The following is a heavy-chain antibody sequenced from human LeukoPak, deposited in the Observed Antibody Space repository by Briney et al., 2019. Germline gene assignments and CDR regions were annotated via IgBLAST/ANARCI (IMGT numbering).Heavy chain of an antibody. V-gene: IGHV4-61*02. D-gene: IGHD4-17*01. J-gene: IGHJ3*02. CDR1: GGSISSGSYY. CDR2: IYTSGST. CDR3: ARDFWKTTVTTPGSFDAFDI. Sequence: SETLSLTCTVSGGSISSGSYYWSWIRQPAGKGLEWIGRIYTSGSTNYNPSLKSRVTISVDTSKNQFSLKLSSVTAADTAVYYCARDFWKTTVTTPGSFDAFDIWGQGTMVTVSS.